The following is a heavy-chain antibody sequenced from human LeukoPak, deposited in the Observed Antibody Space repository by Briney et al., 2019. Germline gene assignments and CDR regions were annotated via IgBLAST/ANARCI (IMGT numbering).Heavy chain of an antibody. CDR3: ARADRGSPGGY. CDR2: ISSSSSYI. D-gene: IGHD5-12*01. Sequence: GGSLRLSCAASGFTFDDYTMHWVRQAPGKGLEWVSSISSSSSYIYYADSVKGRFTISRDNAKNSLFLQMNNLRVEDTAIYYCARADRGSPGGYWGQGTLVTVSS. V-gene: IGHV3-21*01. J-gene: IGHJ4*02. CDR1: GFTFDDYT.